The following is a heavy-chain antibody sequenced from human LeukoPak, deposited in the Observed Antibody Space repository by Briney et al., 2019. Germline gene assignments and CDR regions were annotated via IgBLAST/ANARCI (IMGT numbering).Heavy chain of an antibody. CDR3: VTLSSGSFPLGAYYYYGMDV. CDR2: FDPEDGET. Sequence: ASVKVSCKVSGYTLTELSMHWVRQAPGKGLEWMGGFDPEDGETIYAQKFQGRVTMTEDTSTDTAYMELSSLRSEDTAVYYCVTLSSGSFPLGAYYYYGMDVWGQGTTVTVSS. J-gene: IGHJ6*02. CDR1: GYTLTELS. V-gene: IGHV1-24*01. D-gene: IGHD1-26*01.